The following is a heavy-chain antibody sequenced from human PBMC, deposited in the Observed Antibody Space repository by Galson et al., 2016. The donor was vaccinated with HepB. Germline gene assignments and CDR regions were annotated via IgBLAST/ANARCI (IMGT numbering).Heavy chain of an antibody. Sequence: SCKASGYTFTSYNVHWVRQAPGKGLEWVSGISSSGDSTYYADSVKSRVAISRDNSKDTLYLEMNSLRDGDTAFYYCARIPDSWGQGTLVIVSS. V-gene: IGHV3-23*01. CDR2: ISSSGDST. J-gene: IGHJ4*02. CDR1: GYTFTSYN. CDR3: ARIPDS. D-gene: IGHD2-21*01.